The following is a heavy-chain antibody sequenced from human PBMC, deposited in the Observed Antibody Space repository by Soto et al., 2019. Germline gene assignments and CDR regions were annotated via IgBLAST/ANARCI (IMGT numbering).Heavy chain of an antibody. CDR3: ARKLYYYDSSPAGWFAP. V-gene: IGHV3-7*01. J-gene: IGHJ5*02. CDR2: INQDGSEK. CDR1: GFTLSSYW. D-gene: IGHD3-22*01. Sequence: EVQLVESGGGLVQPGGSLRLSCAVSGFTLSSYWMSWVRQAPGKGLEWVANINQDGSEKNYVDSVKGRFTISRDNAKNSLYLKMNSLRAEEAAVYYCARKLYYYDSSPAGWFAPWGQGALVTVSS.